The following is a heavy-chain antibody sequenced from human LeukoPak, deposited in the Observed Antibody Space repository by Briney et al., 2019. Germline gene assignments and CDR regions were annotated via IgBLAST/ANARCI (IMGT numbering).Heavy chain of an antibody. V-gene: IGHV1-69*13. CDR2: IIPIFGTA. CDR3: ARVVPAAPLGLYAFDI. Sequence: GASVKVSCKASGYTFTSYGISWVRQAPGQGLEWMGGIIPIFGTANYAQKFQGRVTITADESTSTAYMELSSPRSEDTAVYYCARVVPAAPLGLYAFDIWGQGTMVTVSS. CDR1: GYTFTSYG. J-gene: IGHJ3*02. D-gene: IGHD2-2*01.